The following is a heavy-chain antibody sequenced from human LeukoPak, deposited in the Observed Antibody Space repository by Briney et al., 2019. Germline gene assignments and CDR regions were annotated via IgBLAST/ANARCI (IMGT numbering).Heavy chain of an antibody. CDR2: INHSGST. CDR3: ARGPALFGVVSI. V-gene: IGHV4-34*01. CDR1: GGSFSGYY. D-gene: IGHD3-3*01. J-gene: IGHJ4*02. Sequence: KPSETLSLTCAVYGGSFSGYYLSWIRQPPGKGLEWIGEINHSGSTNYNPSLKSRVTISVDTSKNQFSLKLSSVTAADTAVYYCARGPALFGVVSIWGEGTLVTVSS.